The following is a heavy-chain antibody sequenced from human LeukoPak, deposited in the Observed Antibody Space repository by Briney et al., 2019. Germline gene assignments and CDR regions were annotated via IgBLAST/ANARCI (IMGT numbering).Heavy chain of an antibody. V-gene: IGHV4-61*02. CDR2: IYTSGST. J-gene: IGHJ4*02. Sequence: SETLSLTCTVSGGSISSGSYYWSWIRQPAGKGLEWIGRIYTSGSTNYNPSLKSRVTISVDTSKNQFSLKLSSVTAADTAVYYCARRRWLQLPGGGYYFDYWGQGTLVTVSS. CDR3: ARRRWLQLPGGGYYFDY. D-gene: IGHD5-24*01. CDR1: GGSISSGSYY.